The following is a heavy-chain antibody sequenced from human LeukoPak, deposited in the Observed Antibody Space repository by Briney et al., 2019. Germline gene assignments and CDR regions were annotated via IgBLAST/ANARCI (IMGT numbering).Heavy chain of an antibody. V-gene: IGHV3-66*01. CDR2: LYHGGST. CDR3: ATRRFGELTY. CDR1: GFTFSNYG. Sequence: PGGTLRLSCAGSGFTFSNYGMTWVRQAPGKGLEWVSILYHGGSTYYADSVKGRFSISRDTSKNTLYLQMNSLRVEDTAVYYCATRRFGELTYWGQGTLVTVSS. J-gene: IGHJ4*02. D-gene: IGHD3-10*01.